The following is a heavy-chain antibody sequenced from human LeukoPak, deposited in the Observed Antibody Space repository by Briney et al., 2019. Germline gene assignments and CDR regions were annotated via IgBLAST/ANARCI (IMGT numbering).Heavy chain of an antibody. CDR2: ISAYNGNT. CDR3: ARDWEDWSGPMYYFDY. J-gene: IGHJ4*02. V-gene: IGHV1-18*04. CDR1: GYTFTSYG. D-gene: IGHD3-3*01. Sequence: ASVKVSCKASGYTFTSYGISWVRQAPGQGLEWMGWISAYNGNTNYAQKLQGRVTMTTDTSTSTAYMELRSLRSDDTAVYYCARDWEDWSGPMYYFDYWGQGTLVTVSS.